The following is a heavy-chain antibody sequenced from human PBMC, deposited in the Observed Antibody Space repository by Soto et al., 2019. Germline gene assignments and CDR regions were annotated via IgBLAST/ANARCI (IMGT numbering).Heavy chain of an antibody. CDR2: IIPILGIA. Sequence: QVQLVQSGAEVKKPGSSVKVSCKASGGTFSSYTISWVRHAPGQGLEWMGRIIPILGIANYAQKFQGRVTITADKSTSIAYLELSSLRSEDTAVYYGARGPIAAAGEGGYYFYYDMDVWGKGTTVTVSS. J-gene: IGHJ6*03. D-gene: IGHD6-13*01. CDR1: GGTFSSYT. V-gene: IGHV1-69*02. CDR3: ARGPIAAAGEGGYYFYYDMDV.